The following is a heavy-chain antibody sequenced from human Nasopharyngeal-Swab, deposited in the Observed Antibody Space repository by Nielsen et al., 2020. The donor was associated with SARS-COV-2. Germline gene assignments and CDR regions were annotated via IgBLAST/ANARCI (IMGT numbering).Heavy chain of an antibody. Sequence: SVNVSCKASGGTFSSYAISWVRQAPGQGLEWMGGIIPIFGTANYAQKFQGRVTITADESTSTAYMELSSLRSEDTAVYYCARSKWSDILLTYYYYGMDVWGQGTTVTVSS. D-gene: IGHD3-9*01. CDR2: IIPIFGTA. CDR3: ARSKWSDILLTYYYYGMDV. V-gene: IGHV1-69*13. CDR1: GGTFSSYA. J-gene: IGHJ6*02.